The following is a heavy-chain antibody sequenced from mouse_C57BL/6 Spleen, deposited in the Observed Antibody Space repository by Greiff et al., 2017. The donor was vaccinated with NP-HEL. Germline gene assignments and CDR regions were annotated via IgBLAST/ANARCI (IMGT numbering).Heavy chain of an antibody. CDR3: AHDGDYGYYAMDY. CDR2: IYPSNGGT. Sequence: VQLQQPGTELVKPGASVKLSCKASGYTFTSYWMHWVKQRPGQGLEWIGNIYPSNGGTNYNEKFKSKGTLPVDKSSSTPYMQLSSLTSEDSAVYDCAHDGDYGYYAMDYWGQGTSVTVSS. D-gene: IGHD2-3*01. V-gene: IGHV1-53*01. J-gene: IGHJ4*01. CDR1: GYTFTSYW.